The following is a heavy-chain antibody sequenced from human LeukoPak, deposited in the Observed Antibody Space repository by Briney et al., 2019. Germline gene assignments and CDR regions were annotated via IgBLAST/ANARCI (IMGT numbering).Heavy chain of an antibody. J-gene: IGHJ6*03. Sequence: GGSLRLSCAASEFSFSTYWMSWVRQAPGKGLEWVANIKEDGTEKYYVGSVKGRFTISRDNAKKSLYLQMNSLRDDDTAVYFCARSPAGDAWPPAYYMDVWGKGTAVTVSS. CDR2: IKEDGTEK. D-gene: IGHD3-10*01. CDR3: ARSPAGDAWPPAYYMDV. CDR1: EFSFSTYW. V-gene: IGHV3-7*01.